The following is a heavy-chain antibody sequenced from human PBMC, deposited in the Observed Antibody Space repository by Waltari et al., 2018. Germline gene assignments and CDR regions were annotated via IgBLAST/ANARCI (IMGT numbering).Heavy chain of an antibody. D-gene: IGHD6-13*01. Sequence: QVQLVQSGAEVKKPGAAVKVSCKASGYTFTSYGISWVRQAPAQGLEWMGWSSADNGNPNYAQKLQGPVPMTTDTSTSTAYMELRSLRSPDTAVYYCARDGPGYSSSSPYYYYMDVWGKGTTVTVSS. CDR2: SSADNGNP. J-gene: IGHJ6*03. CDR3: ARDGPGYSSSSPYYYYMDV. CDR1: GYTFTSYG. V-gene: IGHV1-18*01.